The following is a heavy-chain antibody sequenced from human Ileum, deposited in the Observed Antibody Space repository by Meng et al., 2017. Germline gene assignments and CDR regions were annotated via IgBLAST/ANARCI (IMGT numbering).Heavy chain of an antibody. V-gene: IGHV3-23*01. D-gene: IGHD1-14*01. CDR3: ARVNREHANFDF. J-gene: IGHJ4*02. CDR1: GFTFSSYA. CDR2: ISGSGGSI. Sequence: GESLKISCAVSGFTFSSYAMNWVRQAPGEGLGWVSAISGSGGSIYYADSVRGRFIISRDNSKNKLYLQMNSLRAEDTAIYYCARVNREHANFDFWGQGTLVTVSS.